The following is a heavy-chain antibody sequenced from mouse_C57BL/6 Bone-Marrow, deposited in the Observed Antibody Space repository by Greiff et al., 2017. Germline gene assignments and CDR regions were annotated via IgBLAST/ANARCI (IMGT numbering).Heavy chain of an antibody. CDR3: ARPSRNYFDY. Sequence: EVMLVESGGGLVKPGGSLKLSCAASGFTFSDYGMHWVRQAPEKGLEWVAYISSGSSTIYYADTVKGRFTISRDNAKNTLFLQMTSLRSEDTAMYYCARPSRNYFDYWGQGTTLTVSS. CDR2: ISSGSSTI. J-gene: IGHJ2*01. CDR1: GFTFSDYG. V-gene: IGHV5-17*01. D-gene: IGHD1-1*01.